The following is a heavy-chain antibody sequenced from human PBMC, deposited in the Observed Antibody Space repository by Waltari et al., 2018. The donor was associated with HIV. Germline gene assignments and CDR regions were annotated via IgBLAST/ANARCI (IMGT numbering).Heavy chain of an antibody. CDR1: GFSFSSYC. J-gene: IGHJ5*02. CDR2: ISNDGSNK. D-gene: IGHD2-21*02. Sequence: QVKLVESGGGVVQPGRSLRFSCAASGFSFSSYCIHWVSQAPGKGLEWVAVISNDGSNKYYADSVKGRFTISRDNSKNTRYLQMNSLRAEDTAVYYCAKDYFVVVTAAGPFDPWGQGTLVTVSS. V-gene: IGHV3-30*18. CDR3: AKDYFVVVTAAGPFDP.